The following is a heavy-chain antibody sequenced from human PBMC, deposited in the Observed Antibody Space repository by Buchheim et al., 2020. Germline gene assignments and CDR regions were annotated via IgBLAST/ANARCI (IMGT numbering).Heavy chain of an antibody. CDR2: ISSSSSYI. V-gene: IGHV3-21*01. Sequence: EVQLVESGGGLVKPGGSLRLSCAASGFTFSSYSMNWVRQAPGKGLEWVSSISSSSSYIYYEDSVKGRFTISRDNAKNSLYLQMNSLRAEDTAVYYCARGLWQLVGSSHYWGQGTL. J-gene: IGHJ4*02. D-gene: IGHD6-13*01. CDR1: GFTFSSYS. CDR3: ARGLWQLVGSSHY.